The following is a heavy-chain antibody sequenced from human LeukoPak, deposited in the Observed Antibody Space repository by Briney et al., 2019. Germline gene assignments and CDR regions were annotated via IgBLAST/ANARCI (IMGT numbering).Heavy chain of an antibody. CDR2: MNPNSGNT. V-gene: IGHV1-8*01. J-gene: IGHJ6*02. CDR3: ARERRGPHHDFWSGQRRIYYYGMDV. D-gene: IGHD3-3*01. CDR1: GYTFTSYD. Sequence: GASVKVSCKASGYTFTSYDINWVRQATGQGLEWMGWMNPNSGNTGYAQKFQGRVTMTRNTSISTAYMELSSLRSEDTAVYYCARERRGPHHDFWSGQRRIYYYGMDVWGQGTTVTVSS.